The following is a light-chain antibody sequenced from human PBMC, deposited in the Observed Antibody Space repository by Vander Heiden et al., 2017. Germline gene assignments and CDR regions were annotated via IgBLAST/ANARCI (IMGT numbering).Light chain of an antibody. CDR3: QQCETTPYT. J-gene: IGKJ4*01. CDR2: AAS. Sequence: DIQMTQSPSSLSASVGDRVTITCRASQSISSYLNWYQQKPGKAPKLLIYAASSLQSGVPSRFSGSASGTDFTLSIRMLHPEDFTTYYCQQCETTPYTFGGGTKVEIK. CDR1: QSISSY. V-gene: IGKV1-39*01.